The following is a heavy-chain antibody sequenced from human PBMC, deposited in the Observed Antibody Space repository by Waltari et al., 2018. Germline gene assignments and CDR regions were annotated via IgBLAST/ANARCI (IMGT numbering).Heavy chain of an antibody. D-gene: IGHD5-12*01. V-gene: IGHV4-34*01. Sequence: QVQLQQWGAGLLKHSEPLSLTCAVYGGSFSGYYWSWIRQPPGKGLEWIGEINHSGSTNYNPSLKSRVTISVDTSKNQFSLKLSSVTAADTAVYYCARVDIVATSAFDIWGQGTMVTVSS. CDR2: INHSGST. J-gene: IGHJ3*02. CDR3: ARVDIVATSAFDI. CDR1: GGSFSGYY.